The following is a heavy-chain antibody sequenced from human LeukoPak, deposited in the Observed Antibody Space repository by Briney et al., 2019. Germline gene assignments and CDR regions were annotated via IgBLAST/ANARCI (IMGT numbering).Heavy chain of an antibody. J-gene: IGHJ6*02. CDR1: GFTFSNYW. CDR3: ARDMYCSGDSCQRSSAMDV. V-gene: IGHV3-7*03. D-gene: IGHD2-15*01. CDR2: IKQDGSEK. Sequence: GGSLRLSCAASGFTFSNYWMTWVRQAPGKGLEWVANIKQDGSEKYYVDSVKGRFTISRDNAKNSLYLQMNSLRAEDTAVYYCARDMYCSGDSCQRSSAMDVWGQGTTVTVSS.